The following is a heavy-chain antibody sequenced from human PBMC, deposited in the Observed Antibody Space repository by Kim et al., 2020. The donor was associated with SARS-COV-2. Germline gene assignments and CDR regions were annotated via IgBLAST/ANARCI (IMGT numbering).Heavy chain of an antibody. CDR1: GYTFTSYA. CDR2: INAGNGNT. CDR3: ARVFGLYFGMDV. Sequence: ASVKVSCKASGYTFTSYAMHWVRQAPGQRLEWMGWINAGNGNTKYSQKFQGRVTITRDTSASTAYMELSGLRSEDTAVYYCARVFGLYFGMDVWGQGTTVTVSS. D-gene: IGHD3-10*01. J-gene: IGHJ6*02. V-gene: IGHV1-3*01.